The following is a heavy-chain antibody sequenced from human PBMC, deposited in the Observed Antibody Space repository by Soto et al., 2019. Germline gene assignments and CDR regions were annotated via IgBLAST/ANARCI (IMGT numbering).Heavy chain of an antibody. Sequence: GGSLRLSCAASGFTFSSYAMSWVRQAPGKGLEWVSAISGSGGSTYYADSVKGRFTISRDNSKNTLYLQMNSLRAEDTAVYYCAKDRAVVGYYYYYYMDVWGKGTTVTVSS. CDR3: AKDRAVVGYYYYYYMDV. CDR2: ISGSGGST. CDR1: GFTFSSYA. J-gene: IGHJ6*03. V-gene: IGHV3-23*01. D-gene: IGHD1-26*01.